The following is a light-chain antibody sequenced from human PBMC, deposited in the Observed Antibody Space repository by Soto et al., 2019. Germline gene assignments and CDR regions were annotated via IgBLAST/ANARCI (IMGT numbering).Light chain of an antibody. Sequence: EIVLTQSPGTLSLSPGERVTLSCRASQSVGSSYLAWYQQKPGQAPGLLIYGASSRATGIPDRFSGSGSGTDFTLTISRLEPEDFAVYFCQHYGTSQWTFGQGTKVEIK. J-gene: IGKJ1*01. CDR3: QHYGTSQWT. V-gene: IGKV3-20*01. CDR2: GAS. CDR1: QSVGSSY.